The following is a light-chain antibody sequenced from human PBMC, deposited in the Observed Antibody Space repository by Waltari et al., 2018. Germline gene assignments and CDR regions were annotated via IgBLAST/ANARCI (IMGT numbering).Light chain of an antibody. V-gene: IGLV2-23*01. CDR1: SSDVRSYHL. CDR2: EGS. CDR3: CSYAGSSTYV. J-gene: IGLJ1*01. Sequence: QSALIQPASVSGSPGQSITLSCTGTSSDVRSYHLVSWYQQHPGKAPKLMIYEGSKRPSGVSNRFSGSKSGNTASLTISGLQAEDEADYYCCSYAGSSTYVFGTGTKVTVL.